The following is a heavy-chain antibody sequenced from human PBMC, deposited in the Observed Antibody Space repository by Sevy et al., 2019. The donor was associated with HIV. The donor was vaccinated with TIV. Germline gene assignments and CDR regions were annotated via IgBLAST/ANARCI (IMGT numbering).Heavy chain of an antibody. J-gene: IGHJ3*02. CDR2: LPYDGSKE. CDR1: GFRFSSYG. CDR3: TKDMVTFGGIIANSPGGFDI. V-gene: IGHV3-30*02. Sequence: GGSLRLSYAASGFRFSSYGMSWVRQAPGKGLEWVAFLPYDGSKEDYAASVKGRFTISRDNSKNTLYLQMNSLRVEDTAVYYCTKDMVTFGGIIANSPGGFDIWGQGTMVTVSS. D-gene: IGHD3-16*02.